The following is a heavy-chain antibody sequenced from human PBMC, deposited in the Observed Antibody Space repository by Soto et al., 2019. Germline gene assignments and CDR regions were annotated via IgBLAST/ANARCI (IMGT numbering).Heavy chain of an antibody. V-gene: IGHV3-23*01. D-gene: IGHD3-16*02. Sequence: PGGSLRLSXAASPFTFSNSAMTWVRQALGKAPESVSSIGRTNNTHYADSVKGRFAISRDNSQNILYLQMNSLTAEDTAGYFRAKVDAYSYRTDHGGQGTLVTVSS. CDR2: IGRTNNT. CDR3: AKVDAYSYRTDH. CDR1: PFTFSNSA. J-gene: IGHJ4*02.